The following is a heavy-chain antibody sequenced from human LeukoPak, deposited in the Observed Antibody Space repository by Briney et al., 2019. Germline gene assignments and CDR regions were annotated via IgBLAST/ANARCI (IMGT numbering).Heavy chain of an antibody. CDR3: ARLGYCSGGSCSNGLDY. CDR1: GGSISRGGYY. V-gene: IGHV4-30-2*01. J-gene: IGHJ4*02. CDR2: IYHSGST. Sequence: SQTLSLTCTVSGGSISRGGYYWSWIRQPPGKGLEWIGYIYHSGSTYYNPSLKSQVTISVDRSKNQFSLKLSSVTAADTAVYYCARLGYCSGGSCSNGLDYWGQGTLVTVSS. D-gene: IGHD2-15*01.